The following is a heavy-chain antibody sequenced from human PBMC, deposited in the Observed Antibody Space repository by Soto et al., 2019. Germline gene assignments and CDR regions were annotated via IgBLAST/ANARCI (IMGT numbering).Heavy chain of an antibody. CDR3: ARDGVPSYYYGSGAPGYCYYGMDV. J-gene: IGHJ6*02. V-gene: IGHV1-18*01. CDR1: GYTFTSYG. Sequence: ASVKVSCKASGYTFTSYGISWVRQAPGQGLEWMGWISAYNGNTNYAQKLQGRVTMTTDTSTSTAYMELRSLRSDDTAVYYCARDGVPSYYYGSGAPGYCYYGMDVWGQGTTVTVSS. CDR2: ISAYNGNT. D-gene: IGHD3-10*01.